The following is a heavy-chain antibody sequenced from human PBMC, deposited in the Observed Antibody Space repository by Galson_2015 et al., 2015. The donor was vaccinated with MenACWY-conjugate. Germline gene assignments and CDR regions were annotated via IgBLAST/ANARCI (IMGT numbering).Heavy chain of an antibody. CDR1: GLTFSHYG. V-gene: IGHV3-48*02. D-gene: IGHD4-17*01. J-gene: IGHJ4*02. CDR2: INSDSSNL. CDR3: ATDPDGDLDFDY. Sequence: SLRLSCAVSGLTFSHYGVTWVRQAPGKGLDWVSHINSDSSNLLYADSAKGRFTVSRDNAKKSVYLHVNSLREDDTAMYYCATDPDGDLDFDYWGQGTLVTVSS.